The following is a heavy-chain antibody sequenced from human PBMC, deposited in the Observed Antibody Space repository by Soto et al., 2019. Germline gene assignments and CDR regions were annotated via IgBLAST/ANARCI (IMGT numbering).Heavy chain of an antibody. Sequence: QLQLQESGSGLVKPPQTLSLTCAVSGGSISSGGYSWSWIRQPPGKGLEWIGYIYHSGTTYYNTSLKSRVTISVDRSKNQFSLKLSSVTAADTAVYYCARAHYGDYGYGMAVWGQGTTVTVSS. D-gene: IGHD4-17*01. CDR2: IYHSGTT. V-gene: IGHV4-30-2*01. J-gene: IGHJ6*02. CDR3: ARAHYGDYGYGMAV. CDR1: GGSISSGGYS.